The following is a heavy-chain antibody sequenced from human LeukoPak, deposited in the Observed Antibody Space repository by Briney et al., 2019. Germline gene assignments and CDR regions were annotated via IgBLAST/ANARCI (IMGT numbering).Heavy chain of an antibody. Sequence: GGSLRLSCAASGFTYDDYTMHWLRHAPGKGLEWVSLFSGDGDSTYYANSVNARFTISRYNSKNSQFMQMNSLRTEDTALYYCAKDIYAKGAVGAFDYWGQGTLVTVSS. CDR2: FSGDGDST. V-gene: IGHV3-43*01. J-gene: IGHJ4*02. CDR3: AKDIYAKGAVGAFDY. D-gene: IGHD1-26*01. CDR1: GFTYDDYT.